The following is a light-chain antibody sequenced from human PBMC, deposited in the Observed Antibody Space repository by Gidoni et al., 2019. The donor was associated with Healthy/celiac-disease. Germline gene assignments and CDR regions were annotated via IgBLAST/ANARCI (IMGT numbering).Light chain of an antibody. CDR2: AAS. Sequence: DIQMTQSPSSLSASVGDRVTITCRASQSISSYLNWYKQKPGTAPKPLIYAASSLQSGVPSRFSGSGSGTDFTLTISSLQPEDFATYYYQQSYSTLRTFGQGTKVKSN. CDR3: QQSYSTLRT. CDR1: QSISSY. J-gene: IGKJ1*01. V-gene: IGKV1-39*01.